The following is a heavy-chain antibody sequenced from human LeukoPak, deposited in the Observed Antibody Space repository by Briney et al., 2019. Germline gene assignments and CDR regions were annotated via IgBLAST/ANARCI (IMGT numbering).Heavy chain of an antibody. V-gene: IGHV3-74*01. J-gene: IGHJ4*02. CDR3: ARRSSGSPPYYFDY. CDR1: GNYW. D-gene: IGHD1-26*01. CDR2: INSDGSWT. Sequence: TGGSLRLSCAASGNYWMHWVRQAPGKGLVWVSHINSDGSWTSYADSVKGRFTISRDNAKNTLYLQMNSLRAEDTAVYYCARRSSGSPPYYFDYWGQGTLVTVSS.